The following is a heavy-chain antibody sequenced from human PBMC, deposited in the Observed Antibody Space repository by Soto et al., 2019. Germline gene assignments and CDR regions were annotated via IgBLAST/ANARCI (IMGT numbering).Heavy chain of an antibody. CDR2: ISYDGSNK. CDR3: AARPTIAVAGTGGAFDI. V-gene: IGHV3-30*03. CDR1: GFTFSSYG. Sequence: QVQLVESGGGVVQPGRSLRLSCAASGFTFSSYGMHWVRQAPGKGLEWVAVISYDGSNKYYADSVKGRFTISRDNSKNTLYLQMNSLRAEDTAVYYCAARPTIAVAGTGGAFDIWGQGTMVTVSS. J-gene: IGHJ3*02. D-gene: IGHD6-19*01.